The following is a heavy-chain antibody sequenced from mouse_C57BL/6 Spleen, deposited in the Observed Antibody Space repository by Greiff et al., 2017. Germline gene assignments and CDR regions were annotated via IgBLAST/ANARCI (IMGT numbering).Heavy chain of an antibody. CDR1: GYTFTSYW. Sequence: VQLVESGAELAKPGASVKLSCKASGYTFTSYWMHWVKQRPGQGLEWIGYINPSSGYTKYNQKFKDKATLTADKSSSTSYMQLRSLTYEDSAVYYCARAGDGCDFDVWGTGTTVTVSS. J-gene: IGHJ1*03. CDR3: ARAGDGCDFDV. CDR2: INPSSGYT. V-gene: IGHV1-7*01. D-gene: IGHD2-3*01.